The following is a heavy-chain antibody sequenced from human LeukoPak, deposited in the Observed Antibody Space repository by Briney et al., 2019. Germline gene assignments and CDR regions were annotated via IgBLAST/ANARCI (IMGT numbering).Heavy chain of an antibody. V-gene: IGHV3-15*01. CDR3: AKVDDYGGHQGPDY. CDR1: GFSFSNAW. Sequence: PGGSLRLSCAASGFSFSNAWMSWVRQAPGKGLEWVGRIKSKTDGGTTDYAAPVKGRFTISRDDSKNTLYLQMNSLKTEDTAIYYCAKVDDYGGHQGPDYWGQGTLVTVSS. J-gene: IGHJ4*02. CDR2: IKSKTDGGTT. D-gene: IGHD4-23*01.